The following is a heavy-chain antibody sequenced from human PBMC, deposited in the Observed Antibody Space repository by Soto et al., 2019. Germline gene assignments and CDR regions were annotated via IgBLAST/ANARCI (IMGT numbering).Heavy chain of an antibody. J-gene: IGHJ6*02. D-gene: IGHD3-16*01. CDR3: VYREITYYSYGMDV. V-gene: IGHV1-8*01. CDR1: GYTFTSYD. Sequence: QVQLVQSGAEVKKPGASVKVSCKASGYTFTSYDINWVRQATGQGLEWMGWMNPNSGNTGYAQKFQGRVTMTRNTSISTAYMELSSLRSEDTAVYYCVYREITYYSYGMDVWGQGTTVTVSS. CDR2: MNPNSGNT.